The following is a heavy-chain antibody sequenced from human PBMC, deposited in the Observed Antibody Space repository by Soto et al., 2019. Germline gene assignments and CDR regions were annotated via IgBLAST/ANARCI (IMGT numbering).Heavy chain of an antibody. CDR3: VRDEAGFLNSYSHLFGP. CDR1: GYTFTSYG. V-gene: IGHV1-18*04. Sequence: QVQLVQSGAEVKKPGASVKVSCKASGYTFTSYGISWVRQAPGQGLEWMGWISADNGNTIYAEKLQGRVTMSTDTSTSTGYMELRSLRSDDTAVYYRVRDEAGFLNSYSHLFGPWGQGTPVTLSS. CDR2: ISADNGNT. J-gene: IGHJ5*01. D-gene: IGHD3-9*01.